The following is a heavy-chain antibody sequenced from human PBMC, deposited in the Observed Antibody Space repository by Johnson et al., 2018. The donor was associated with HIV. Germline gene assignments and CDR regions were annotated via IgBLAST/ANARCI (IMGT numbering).Heavy chain of an antibody. CDR1: GFTFSSYA. D-gene: IGHD1-26*01. V-gene: IGHV3-30*14. CDR2: ISYDGSNK. CDR3: ARGSGGIVGAQDI. Sequence: QVQLVESGGGVVQPGRSLRLSCAASGFTFSSYAMHWVRQAPGKGLEWVAVISYDGSNKYYADSVKGRFTISRDNSKNTLYLQMNSLRADDTAVYYCARGSGGIVGAQDIWGQGTMVTVSS. J-gene: IGHJ3*02.